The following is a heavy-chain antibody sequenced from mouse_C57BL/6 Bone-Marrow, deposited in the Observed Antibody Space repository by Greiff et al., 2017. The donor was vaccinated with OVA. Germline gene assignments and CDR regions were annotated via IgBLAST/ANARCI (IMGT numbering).Heavy chain of an antibody. CDR2: IWSGGST. CDR1: GFSLTSYG. CDR3: ARRNWDSYAMDY. D-gene: IGHD4-1*01. V-gene: IGHV2-2*01. J-gene: IGHJ4*01. Sequence: QVQLKESGPGLVQPSQSLSITCTVSGFSLTSYGVHWVRQSPGKGLEWLGVIWSGGSTDYNAAFISRLSISKANSKSQIFFKMNSLQADDTAIYYCARRNWDSYAMDYWGQGTSVTVSS.